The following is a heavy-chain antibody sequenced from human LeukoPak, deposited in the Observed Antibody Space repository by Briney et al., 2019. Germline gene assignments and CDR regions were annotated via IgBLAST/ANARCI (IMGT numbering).Heavy chain of an antibody. D-gene: IGHD1-26*01. CDR1: GGSISSGDYY. CDR2: IYHSGST. Sequence: PSETLSLTCTVSGGSISSGDYYWSWIRQPPGKGLEWIGYIYHSGSTYYNPSLKSRVTISVDTSKDQFSLKLSSVTAADTAVYYCARNLVKDYYGMDVWGQGTTVTVSS. J-gene: IGHJ6*02. V-gene: IGHV4-30-4*02. CDR3: ARNLVKDYYGMDV.